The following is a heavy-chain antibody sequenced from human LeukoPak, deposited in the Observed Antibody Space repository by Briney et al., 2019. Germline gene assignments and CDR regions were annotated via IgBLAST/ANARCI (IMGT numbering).Heavy chain of an antibody. CDR3: ARDSNSGYDLVY. CDR1: GFTFSSYW. Sequence: GGSLRLSCAASGFTFSSYWMSWVRPAPGKGLEWVANIKQDGSEKYYVDSVKGRFTISRDNAKNSLYLQMNGLRAEDTAVYYCARDSNSGYDLVYWGQGTLVTVSS. CDR2: IKQDGSEK. V-gene: IGHV3-7*01. J-gene: IGHJ4*02. D-gene: IGHD5-12*01.